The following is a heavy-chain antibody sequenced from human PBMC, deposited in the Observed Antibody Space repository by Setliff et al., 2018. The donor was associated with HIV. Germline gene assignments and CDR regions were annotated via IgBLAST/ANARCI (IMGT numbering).Heavy chain of an antibody. V-gene: IGHV1-69*02. D-gene: IGHD3-3*01. J-gene: IGHJ6*03. Sequence: GASVKVSCKASGGAFISHTFTWVRQAPGQGLEWMGRIIPILGVANYAQRFQGKVTITADKSTSTAYMELTSLRFDDTAMYYCVRGVQSPPHYSYYYMDVWGEGTMVTVSS. CDR3: VRGVQSPPHYSYYYMDV. CDR1: GGAFISHT. CDR2: IIPILGVA.